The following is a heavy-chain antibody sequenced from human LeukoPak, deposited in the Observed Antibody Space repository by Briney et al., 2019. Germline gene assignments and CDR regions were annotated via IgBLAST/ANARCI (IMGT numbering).Heavy chain of an antibody. CDR1: GGSITSHSW. J-gene: IGHJ4*02. CDR3: AIHVVVTGTRGFAF. D-gene: IGHD2-21*02. CDR2: VYHGGNT. V-gene: IGHV4-4*02. Sequence: PSGTLSLTCAVSGGSITSHSWWSWVRQPPGEGLEWIGEVYHGGNTNYNTSLMSRVTMSVDKSKNQFSLKLNSVTAADTAVYYCAIHVVVTGTRGFAFCRQGTLVTVSP.